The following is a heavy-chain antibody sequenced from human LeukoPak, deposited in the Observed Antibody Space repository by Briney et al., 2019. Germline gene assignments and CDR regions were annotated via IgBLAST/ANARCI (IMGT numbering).Heavy chain of an antibody. V-gene: IGHV3-11*01. D-gene: IGHD3-10*01. J-gene: IGHJ6*02. CDR3: ARDPRRGYYYYGMDV. CDR2: ISSSGSTI. Sequence: VGCLRLSCAASGFTFSDYYMSWIRQAPRKGLEWVSYISSSGSTIYYADSVKGRFTISRDNAKNSLYLQMNSLRAEDTAVYYCARDPRRGYYYYGMDVWGQGTTVTVSS. CDR1: GFTFSDYY.